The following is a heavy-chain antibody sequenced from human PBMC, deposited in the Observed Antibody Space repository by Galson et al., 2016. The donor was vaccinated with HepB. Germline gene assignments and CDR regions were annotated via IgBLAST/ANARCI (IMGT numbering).Heavy chain of an antibody. V-gene: IGHV2-70*01. J-gene: IGHJ6*02. Sequence: PALVKPTQTLTLTCTFSGFSLTSHPMCVTWLRQPPGKALEWLALIDWDDGKYYSTSLKTRLIISKDASRNEVVLRMTNMDPVDTATYYCARTREFYDVLAENAPYYYYGLDAWGQGTTVTVSS. CDR1: GFSLTSHPMC. CDR3: ARTREFYDVLAENAPYYYYGLDA. CDR2: IDWDDGK. D-gene: IGHD3-9*01.